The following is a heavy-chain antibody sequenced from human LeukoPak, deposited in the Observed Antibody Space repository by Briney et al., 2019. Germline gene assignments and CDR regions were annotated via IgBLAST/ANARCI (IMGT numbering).Heavy chain of an antibody. V-gene: IGHV3-23*01. CDR2: ISESGDVT. CDR1: GFTFSSYG. CDR3: ARDSSHYLGSSDY. D-gene: IGHD6-6*01. J-gene: IGHJ4*02. Sequence: PGGSLRLSCAVSGFTFSSYGMSWVRQAPGKGLEWVSVISESGDVTHYADSMKGRFTISRDNTKNTLNLQMNGLRDEDTAIYYCARDSSHYLGSSDYWGQGALVTVSS.